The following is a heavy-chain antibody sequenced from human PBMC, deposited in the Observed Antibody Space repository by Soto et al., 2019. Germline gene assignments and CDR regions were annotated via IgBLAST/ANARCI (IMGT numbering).Heavy chain of an antibody. CDR3: ARGGGYDTFDY. D-gene: IGHD5-12*01. Sequence: SETLSLTCTVSGGSISSYYWSWIRQPPGKGLEWIGYIYYSGSTNYNPSLKSRVTISVDTSKNQFSLKLSSVTAADTAVYYCARGGGYDTFDYWGQGTLVTVSS. CDR2: IYYSGST. CDR1: GGSISSYY. V-gene: IGHV4-59*01. J-gene: IGHJ4*02.